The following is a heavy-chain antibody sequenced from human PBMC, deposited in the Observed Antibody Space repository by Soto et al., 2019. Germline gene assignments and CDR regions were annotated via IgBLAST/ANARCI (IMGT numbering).Heavy chain of an antibody. CDR1: GFTFSNFA. J-gene: IGHJ4*02. CDR3: AKVFSPEGGNYFDY. Sequence: GSLRLSCAAAGFTFSNFAMNWVRQAPGKGLEWVSAISNSFSEGNTHYADSVKGRFTISRDNDKNTVFLEMNSLRAEDTAVYYCAKVFSPEGGNYFDYWGQGTLVTVSS. V-gene: IGHV3-23*01. CDR2: ISNSFSEGNT.